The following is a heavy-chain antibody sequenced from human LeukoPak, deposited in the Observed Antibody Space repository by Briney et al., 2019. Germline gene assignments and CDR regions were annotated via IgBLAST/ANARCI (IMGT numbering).Heavy chain of an antibody. CDR2: IYCSGST. D-gene: IGHD4-17*01. Sequence: SQTLSLTCTVSGGSISSGGYYWSWICQHPGKGLEWIGYIYCSGSTYYNPSLKSRVTISVDTSKNQFSLKLSSVTAADTAVYYCARGNGDYGAPYWYFDLWGRGTLVTVSS. V-gene: IGHV4-31*03. CDR1: GGSISSGGYY. J-gene: IGHJ2*01. CDR3: ARGNGDYGAPYWYFDL.